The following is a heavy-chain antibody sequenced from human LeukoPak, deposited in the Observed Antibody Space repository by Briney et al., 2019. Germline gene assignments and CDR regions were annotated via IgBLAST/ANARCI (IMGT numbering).Heavy chain of an antibody. CDR3: AGDSPEYSSSSVV. D-gene: IGHD6-6*01. V-gene: IGHV6-1*01. CDR2: TYYRYKLYN. CDR1: GDCVSSNSAA. Sequence: SQTLSLTCALSGDCVSSNSAAWNWIRLSPSRGTEWLGRTYYRYKLYNDYAVSVKSPITINPDTSKNQFSLQLNSVTPEDTAVYYCAGDSPEYSSSSVVWGQGTLVTVSS. J-gene: IGHJ4*02.